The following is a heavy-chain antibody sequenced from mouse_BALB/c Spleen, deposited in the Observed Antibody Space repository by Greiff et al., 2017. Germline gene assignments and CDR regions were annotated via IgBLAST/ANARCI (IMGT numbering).Heavy chain of an antibody. V-gene: IGHV3-8*02. D-gene: IGHD2-1*01. CDR1: GDSITSGY. CDR2: ISYSGST. J-gene: IGHJ4*01. CDR3: ARIYGNYEGAMDY. Sequence: EVQLQQSGPSLVKPSQTLSLTCSVTGDSITSGYWNWIRKFPGNKLEYMGYISYSGSTYYNPSLKSRISITRDTSKNQYYLQLNSVTTEDTATYYCARIYGNYEGAMDYWGQGTSVTVSS.